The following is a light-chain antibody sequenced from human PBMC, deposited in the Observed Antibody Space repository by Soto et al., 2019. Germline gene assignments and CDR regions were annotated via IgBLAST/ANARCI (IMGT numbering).Light chain of an antibody. CDR3: QQYGNSPPGT. Sequence: ETVLTQSPGTLYFSPGEIATLSCSASQSVGNSHVAWYQQRRGLPPRLLIYGASNRATGIPDRFSGSGSGADFTLAISRLEPEDFAVYFCQQYGNSPPGTFGQGTRLEIK. CDR2: GAS. CDR1: QSVGNSH. J-gene: IGKJ5*01. V-gene: IGKV3-20*01.